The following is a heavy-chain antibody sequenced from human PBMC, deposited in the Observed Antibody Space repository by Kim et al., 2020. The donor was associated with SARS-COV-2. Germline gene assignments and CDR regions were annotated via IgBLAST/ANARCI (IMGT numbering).Heavy chain of an antibody. D-gene: IGHD5-12*01. CDR2: IYYSGST. Sequence: SETLSLTCTVSGGSISSSSYYWGWIRQPPGKGLEWIGSIYYSGSTYYNPSLKSRVTISVDTSKNQFSLKLSSVTAADTAVYYCARVPVVAKGDAFDIWGQGTMVTVSS. CDR1: GGSISSSSYY. V-gene: IGHV4-39*07. CDR3: ARVPVVAKGDAFDI. J-gene: IGHJ3*02.